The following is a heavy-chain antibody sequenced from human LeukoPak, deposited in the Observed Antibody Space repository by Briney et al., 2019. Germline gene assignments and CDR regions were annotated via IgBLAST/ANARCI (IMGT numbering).Heavy chain of an antibody. CDR3: ARVGSYYYDSSGYYCPEAFDI. J-gene: IGHJ3*02. CDR2: ISSSGSTI. Sequence: PGGSLRLSCAASGFTFSGYYMSWIRQAPGKGLEWVSYISSSGSTIYYAESVKGRFTISRDNAKNSLYLQVNSLRAEDTAVYYCARVGSYYYDSSGYYCPEAFDIWGQGTMVTVSS. CDR1: GFTFSGYY. D-gene: IGHD3-22*01. V-gene: IGHV3-11*01.